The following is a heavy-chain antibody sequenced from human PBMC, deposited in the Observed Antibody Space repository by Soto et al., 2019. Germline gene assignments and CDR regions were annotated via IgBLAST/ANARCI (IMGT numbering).Heavy chain of an antibody. Sequence: SETLSLTCTVSGGSISSYYWSWIRQPPGKGLDWIVYIYYSGSTNYNPSLKSRVTISVDTSKNQFSLKLSSVTAADTAVYYCARELIATTGTGKYYYYGMDVWGQGTTVTVSS. CDR3: ARELIATTGTGKYYYYGMDV. J-gene: IGHJ6*02. CDR1: GGSISSYY. CDR2: IYYSGST. V-gene: IGHV4-59*01. D-gene: IGHD1-1*01.